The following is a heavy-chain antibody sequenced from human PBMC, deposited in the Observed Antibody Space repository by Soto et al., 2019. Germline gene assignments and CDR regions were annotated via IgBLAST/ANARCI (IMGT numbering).Heavy chain of an antibody. Sequence: QVQLQESGPGLVKPSETLSLTCTVCGGSISTYYWTWIRQPPGKGLEWMGYVYYSGSTNYNPSLESRVTISVDMSRNQISLRLSSVTAADTAVYFCARVKVAGDYYDSGPLYYPLDYWGQGTLVTLSS. V-gene: IGHV4-59*01. CDR1: GGSISTYY. D-gene: IGHD3-16*01. CDR3: ARVKVAGDYYDSGPLYYPLDY. CDR2: VYYSGST. J-gene: IGHJ4*02.